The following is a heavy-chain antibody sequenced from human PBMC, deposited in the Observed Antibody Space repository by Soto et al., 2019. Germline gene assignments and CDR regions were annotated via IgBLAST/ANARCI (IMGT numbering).Heavy chain of an antibody. Sequence: GGSLRLSCAASGFDFYYYNMNWVRQAPGRGLEWVSSISGTGVDIHFADSVKGRFVISRDNAKTSLYLQMNSLRAEDTAVYYCARLGADDYDFWSGPTGWFDPWGQGTLVTVSS. J-gene: IGHJ5*02. D-gene: IGHD3-3*01. CDR2: ISGTGVDI. CDR3: ARLGADDYDFWSGPTGWFDP. CDR1: GFDFYYYN. V-gene: IGHV3-21*04.